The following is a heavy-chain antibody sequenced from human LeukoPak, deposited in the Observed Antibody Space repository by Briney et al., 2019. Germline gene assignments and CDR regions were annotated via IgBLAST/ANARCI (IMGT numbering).Heavy chain of an antibody. CDR2: INLNSGGT. Sequence: ASVKVSCKASGYTFTGYYMHWVRQAPGQGLEWMGWINLNSGGTNYAQKFQGRVTMTRDTSISTAYMELSRLRSDDTAVYYCARGKRYNNQSKYRNTYYFDYWGQGTLVTVSS. CDR1: GYTFTGYY. D-gene: IGHD2/OR15-2a*01. J-gene: IGHJ4*02. V-gene: IGHV1-2*02. CDR3: ARGKRYNNQSKYRNTYYFDY.